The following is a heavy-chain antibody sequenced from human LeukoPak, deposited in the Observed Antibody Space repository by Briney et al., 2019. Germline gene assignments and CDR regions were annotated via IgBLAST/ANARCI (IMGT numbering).Heavy chain of an antibody. CDR3: AIVIGSGWSHDY. Sequence: GGSLRLSCAASGFTFSSYAMSWVRQAPGKGLEWVSAISGSGGSTYYADSVKGRFTISRDNSKNTLYLQLNSLRAEDTAVYYCAIVIGSGWSHDYWGQGTLVTVSS. CDR2: ISGSGGST. V-gene: IGHV3-23*01. CDR1: GFTFSSYA. D-gene: IGHD6-19*01. J-gene: IGHJ4*02.